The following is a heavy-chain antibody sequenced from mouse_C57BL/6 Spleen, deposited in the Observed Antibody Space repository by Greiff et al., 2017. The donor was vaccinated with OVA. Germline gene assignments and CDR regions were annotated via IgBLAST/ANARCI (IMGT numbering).Heavy chain of an antibody. CDR3: ARRGDDYVWFAY. CDR1: GYTFTSYW. V-gene: IGHV1-69*01. Sequence: QVQLQQSGAELVMPGASVKLSCKASGYTFTSYWMHWVRQRPGQGLEWIGEIDPSDSYTNYNQKFKGKSTLTVDKSSSTAYMQLSSLTSEDSAVYYWARRGDDYVWFAYWGQGTLVTVSA. D-gene: IGHD2-4*01. J-gene: IGHJ3*01. CDR2: IDPSDSYT.